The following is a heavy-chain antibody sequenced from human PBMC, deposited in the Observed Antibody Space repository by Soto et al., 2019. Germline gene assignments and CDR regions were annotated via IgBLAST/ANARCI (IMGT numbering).Heavy chain of an antibody. V-gene: IGHV1-8*02. D-gene: IGHD5-18*01. Sequence: ASVKVSCKASGYTFTSYYMPWVRQATGQGLEWMGWMNPNSGNTGYAQKFQGRVTMTRNTSISTAYMELSSLRSEDTAVYYCARGRGYSYGYDYYYGMDVWGQGTTVTVSS. CDR1: GYTFTSYY. CDR2: MNPNSGNT. J-gene: IGHJ6*02. CDR3: ARGRGYSYGYDYYYGMDV.